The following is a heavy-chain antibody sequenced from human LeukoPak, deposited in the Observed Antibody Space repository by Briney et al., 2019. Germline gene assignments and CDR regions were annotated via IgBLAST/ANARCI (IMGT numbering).Heavy chain of an antibody. J-gene: IGHJ6*03. CDR3: ASGGYPYYMDV. Sequence: SETLSLTCAVYGGSFSGYYWSWIRQPPGKGLEWIREINHSGSTNYNPSLKSRVTISVDTSKNQFSLKLSSVTAADTAVYYCASGGYPYYMDVWGKGTTVTVSS. CDR1: GGSFSGYY. V-gene: IGHV4-34*01. CDR2: INHSGST. D-gene: IGHD5-18*01.